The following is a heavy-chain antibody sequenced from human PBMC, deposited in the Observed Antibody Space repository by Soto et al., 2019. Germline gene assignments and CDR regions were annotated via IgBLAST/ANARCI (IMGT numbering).Heavy chain of an antibody. V-gene: IGHV5-51*03. Sequence: PXESLTISLKGSGYSFTSYWIGLVRQMPGKGLEWMGIIYPGDSDTRYSPSFQGQVTISADKSISTAYLQWSSLKASDTAMYYCASLEGSSSSYFDYWGQGTLVIVSS. CDR1: GYSFTSYW. CDR3: ASLEGSSSSYFDY. CDR2: IYPGDSDT. D-gene: IGHD6-6*01. J-gene: IGHJ4*02.